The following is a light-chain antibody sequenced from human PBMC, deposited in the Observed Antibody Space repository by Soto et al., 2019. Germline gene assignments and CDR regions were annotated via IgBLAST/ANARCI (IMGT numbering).Light chain of an antibody. J-gene: IGLJ2*01. CDR3: LLYYGGAQV. CDR2: STS. Sequence: QAVVTQEPSLTVSPGGTVNLTCASSTGAVTRGYYPNWFQQIPGQAPRELIYSTSNTHSWTPDRFSGSLLGGKAALTLSGVQPEDEVEYYCLLYYGGAQVCGGGTKVTVL. CDR1: TGAVTRGYY. V-gene: IGLV7-43*01.